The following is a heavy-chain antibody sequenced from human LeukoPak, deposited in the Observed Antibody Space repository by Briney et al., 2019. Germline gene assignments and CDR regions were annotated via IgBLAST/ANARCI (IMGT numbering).Heavy chain of an antibody. J-gene: IGHJ4*02. Sequence: SETLSLTCSISDDSFSTHYWTWIRHPPGKGLEWIGYNSSIGSTNYNPSLKSRVTITVDTSKKQFSLKMTSVTAADTAVYYCARASSSGYDYWGQGTLVTVSS. CDR3: ARASSSGYDY. D-gene: IGHD3-22*01. CDR1: DDSFSTHY. V-gene: IGHV4-59*11. CDR2: NSSIGST.